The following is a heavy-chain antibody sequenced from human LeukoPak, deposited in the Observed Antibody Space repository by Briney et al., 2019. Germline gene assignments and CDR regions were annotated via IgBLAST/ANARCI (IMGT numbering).Heavy chain of an antibody. D-gene: IGHD4-23*01. J-gene: IGHJ4*02. V-gene: IGHV4-59*12. CDR1: GVSISSYY. CDR2: IYYSGST. Sequence: SETLSLTCTVSGVSISSYYWSWIRQPPGKGLEWIGYIYYSGSTYYNPSLKSRVSISVDTSKNQFSLKLTSVTAADTAVYYCARAAMTSVVTGVDYWGQGTLVTVSS. CDR3: ARAAMTSVVTGVDY.